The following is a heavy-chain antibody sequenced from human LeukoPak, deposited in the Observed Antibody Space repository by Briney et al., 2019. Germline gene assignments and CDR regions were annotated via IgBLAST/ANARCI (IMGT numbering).Heavy chain of an antibody. CDR3: ATLWFGELGSWFDP. Sequence: SGTLSLTCAVSGGSISSSNWWGWVRQPPGKGLEWIGEIYHSGSTNYNPSLKSRVTISVDKSKNQFSLKLSSVTAADTAVYYCATLWFGELGSWFDPWGQGTLVTVSS. CDR2: IYHSGST. J-gene: IGHJ5*02. D-gene: IGHD3-10*01. V-gene: IGHV4-4*02. CDR1: GGSISSSNW.